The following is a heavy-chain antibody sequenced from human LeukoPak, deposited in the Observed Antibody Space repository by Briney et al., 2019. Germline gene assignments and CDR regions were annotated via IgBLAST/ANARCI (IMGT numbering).Heavy chain of an antibody. D-gene: IGHD1-26*01. V-gene: IGHV3-23*01. CDR3: AKDRRVGATKGLGAFDK. CDR2: ISGSGGST. Sequence: GGSLRLSCAASGFTFSNYAMSWVRQAPGKGLEWVSAISGSGGSTYHGDSVKGRFTISRDNSKNTLYLQMNSLRAEDTAVHYCAKDRRVGATKGLGAFDKWGQGTMVIVSS. J-gene: IGHJ3*02. CDR1: GFTFSNYA.